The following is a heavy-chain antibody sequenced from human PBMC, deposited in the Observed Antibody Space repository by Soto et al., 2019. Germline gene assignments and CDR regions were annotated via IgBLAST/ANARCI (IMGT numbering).Heavy chain of an antibody. Sequence: SVKVSCKASGGTFSSYAISWVRQAPGQGLEWMGGIIPIFGTANYAQKFQGRATITADKSTSTAYMELSSLRSEDTAVYYCARVVAVAGTGAFDIWGQGTMVTVSS. J-gene: IGHJ3*02. CDR3: ARVVAVAGTGAFDI. V-gene: IGHV1-69*06. CDR1: GGTFSSYA. D-gene: IGHD6-19*01. CDR2: IIPIFGTA.